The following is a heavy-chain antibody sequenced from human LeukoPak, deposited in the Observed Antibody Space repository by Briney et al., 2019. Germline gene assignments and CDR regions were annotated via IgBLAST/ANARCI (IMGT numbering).Heavy chain of an antibody. V-gene: IGHV3-33*01. D-gene: IGHD4-11*01. Sequence: GGSLRLSCVAFGFTFSNYGMHWVRQAPGKGLEWVAIIWYDGSNKYYADSVNGRFTISRDNSKNTLYLRMNSLRAEDTAVYFCARAPMTTRTTYYFDYWGQGTLVTVSS. CDR1: GFTFSNYG. J-gene: IGHJ4*02. CDR2: IWYDGSNK. CDR3: ARAPMTTRTTYYFDY.